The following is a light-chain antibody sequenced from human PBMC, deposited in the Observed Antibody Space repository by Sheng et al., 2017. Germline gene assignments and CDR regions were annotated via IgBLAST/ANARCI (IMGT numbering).Light chain of an antibody. Sequence: DFVMTQSPDSLAVSLGERGSPSTASPARVFYTAPTERLLFLVPTKTRQPPKLLIYWASVRASGVPDRFSGSGSGTDFTLTISCLQAEDVAVYYCQQYYNIPYTFGQGTKLELK. CDR3: QQYYNIPYT. J-gene: IGKJ2*01. CDR1: RVFYTAPTERL. V-gene: IGKV4-1*01. CDR2: WAS.